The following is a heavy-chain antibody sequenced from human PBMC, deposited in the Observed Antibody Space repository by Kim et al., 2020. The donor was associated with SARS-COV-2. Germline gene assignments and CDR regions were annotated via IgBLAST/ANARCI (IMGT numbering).Heavy chain of an antibody. V-gene: IGHV3-11*01. D-gene: IGHD6-13*01. CDR3: VRDQWVAAGTEYFDY. CDR2: ISSSGSTI. CDR1: GFTFSDYY. Sequence: GGSLTLSCAASGFTFSDYYMSWIRQAPGKGLEWVSYISSSGSTIYYAASVKGRSTISRDNAKHSLYLQMNSMSAEDTAVYYCVRDQWVAAGTEYFDYWG. J-gene: IGHJ4*01.